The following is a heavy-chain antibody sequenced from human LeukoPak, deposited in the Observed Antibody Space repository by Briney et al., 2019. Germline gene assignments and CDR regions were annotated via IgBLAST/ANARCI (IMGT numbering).Heavy chain of an antibody. D-gene: IGHD3-3*01. Sequence: SETLSLTCTVSGGSISSYYWSWIRQPAGKGLEWIGRIYTSGSTNYNPSLKSRVTVSVDTSKNQFSLKLSSVTAADTAVYYCARANYDFWSGLSTFDYWGQGTLVTVSS. CDR3: ARANYDFWSGLSTFDY. V-gene: IGHV4-4*07. CDR2: IYTSGST. J-gene: IGHJ4*02. CDR1: GGSISSYY.